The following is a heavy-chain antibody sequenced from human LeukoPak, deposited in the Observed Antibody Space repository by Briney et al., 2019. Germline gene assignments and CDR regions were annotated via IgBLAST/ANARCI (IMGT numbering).Heavy chain of an antibody. Sequence: GGSLRLSCAASGFTFSDAWMSWVRQAPGKGLEWVGRIKSKTDGGTTDYAAPVKGRFTISRDDSKNTLYLQMDSLKTEDTAVYYCTTRGGSFSIFDYWGQGTLVTVSS. CDR1: GFTFSDAW. CDR3: TTRGGSFSIFDY. J-gene: IGHJ4*02. V-gene: IGHV3-15*01. CDR2: IKSKTDGGTT. D-gene: IGHD1-26*01.